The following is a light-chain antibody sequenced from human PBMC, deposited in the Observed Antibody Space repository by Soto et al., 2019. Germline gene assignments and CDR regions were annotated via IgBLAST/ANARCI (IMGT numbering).Light chain of an antibody. CDR3: SSYTSSSTLSTYV. CDR1: SNDVGGYNY. Sequence: QSVLTQPASVSGSPGQSITISCTGNSNDVGGYNYVSWYQHHPGKAPKLMIYDVSNRPSGVSNRFSGSKSGNTASLIISGLQAEDEADYYCSSYTSSSTLSTYVFGTGTKVTVL. J-gene: IGLJ1*01. V-gene: IGLV2-14*03. CDR2: DVS.